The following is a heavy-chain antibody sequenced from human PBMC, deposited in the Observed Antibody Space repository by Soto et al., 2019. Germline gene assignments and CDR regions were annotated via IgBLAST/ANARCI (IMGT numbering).Heavy chain of an antibody. J-gene: IGHJ4*02. CDR2: IIHSGRA. Sequence: QVQLHQWGAGLLRPSETLSLTCAVYGGSFSGYYWTWIRQPPGKGLEWIGEIIHSGRAYYNPSLKGRVTISVDTYKNQRSRSMTSVTAADTAVYYCARGTSAARLGYWGQGTLVTVSS. CDR1: GGSFSGYY. V-gene: IGHV4-34*01. D-gene: IGHD6-6*01. CDR3: ARGTSAARLGY.